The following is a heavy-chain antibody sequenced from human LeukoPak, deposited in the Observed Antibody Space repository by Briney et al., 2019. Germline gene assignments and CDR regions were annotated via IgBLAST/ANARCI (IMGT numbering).Heavy chain of an antibody. V-gene: IGHV3-48*03. Sequence: GGSLRLSCTASGFTFGDYAMNWVRQAPGKGLEWVSYISSSGGAIYFADSVKGRFTISRDNAKKSLYLQMKSLRAEDTAVYYCTRGPPNYLESSGYFYLWGQGTLVTVSS. J-gene: IGHJ4*02. CDR1: GFTFGDYA. CDR3: TRGPPNYLESSGYFYL. CDR2: ISSSGGAI. D-gene: IGHD3-22*01.